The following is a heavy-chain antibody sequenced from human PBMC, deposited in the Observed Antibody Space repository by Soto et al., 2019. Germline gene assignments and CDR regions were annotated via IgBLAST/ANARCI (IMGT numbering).Heavy chain of an antibody. CDR1: GYTFTRNG. J-gene: IGHJ6*02. CDR2: ISPKSGNI. V-gene: IGHV1-18*01. D-gene: IGHD3-22*01. CDR3: VKDRDSNSWPSRDV. Sequence: QVHLVQSGAEVKKPGASVNVSCKTSGYTFTRNGISWVRQAPGQGLEWMGWISPKSGNIKYAQKFQGRVIMTTDTSTSTAYMVLRSLRSDDTAVYYCVKDRDSNSWPSRDVWGPGTTVTVSS.